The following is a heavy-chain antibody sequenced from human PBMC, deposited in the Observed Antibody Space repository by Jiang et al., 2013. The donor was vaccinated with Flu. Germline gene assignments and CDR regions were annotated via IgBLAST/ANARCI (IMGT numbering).Heavy chain of an antibody. D-gene: IGHD4-17*01. CDR1: GGSISSYY. V-gene: IGHV4-59*01. Sequence: GPGLVKPSETLSLTCTVSGGSISSYYWSWIRQPPGKGLEWIGYIYYSGSTNYNPSLKSRVTISVDMSKNQFSLKLSSVTAADTAVYYCARDPDYGDGYFDYWGQGTLVTVSS. CDR3: ARDPDYGDGYFDY. J-gene: IGHJ4*02. CDR2: IYYSGST.